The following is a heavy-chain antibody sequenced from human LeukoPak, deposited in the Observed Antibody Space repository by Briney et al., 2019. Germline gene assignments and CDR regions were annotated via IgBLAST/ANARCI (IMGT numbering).Heavy chain of an antibody. CDR2: IKSKTDGGTA. J-gene: IGHJ4*02. Sequence: GGSLRLSCAASGFTFSNYGMHWVRQAPGKGLEWVGRIKSKTDGGTANYAAPVKGRFTISRDDSKNTLYLQMNSLKTEDTAVYYCGTQWLSPDYWGQGTLVTVSS. V-gene: IGHV3-15*01. CDR1: GFTFSNYG. CDR3: GTQWLSPDY. D-gene: IGHD3-22*01.